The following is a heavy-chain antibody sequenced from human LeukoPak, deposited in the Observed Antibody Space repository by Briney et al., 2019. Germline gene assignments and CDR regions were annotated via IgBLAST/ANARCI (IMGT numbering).Heavy chain of an antibody. D-gene: IGHD3-10*01. V-gene: IGHV3-30*03. CDR1: GFTFSSYG. Sequence: GGSLRLSCAASGFTFSSYGMHWVRQAPGKGLEWVAVISYDGSNKYYADSVKGRFTISRDNSKNTLYLQMNSLRAEDTAVYYCARDRAPLYWYFDLWGRGTLVTVSS. J-gene: IGHJ2*01. CDR2: ISYDGSNK. CDR3: ARDRAPLYWYFDL.